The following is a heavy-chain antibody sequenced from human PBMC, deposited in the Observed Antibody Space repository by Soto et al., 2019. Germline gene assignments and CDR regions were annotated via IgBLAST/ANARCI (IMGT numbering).Heavy chain of an antibody. CDR2: ISYDGSNK. CDR3: AKGVPAAIHAIDY. D-gene: IGHD2-2*01. CDR1: GFTFSSYG. Sequence: QVQLVESGGGVVQPGRSLRLSCAASGFTFSSYGMHWVRQAPGMGLEWVAVISYDGSNKYYADSVKGRFTISRDNSKNTLYLQMNSLRAEDTAVYYCAKGVPAAIHAIDYWGQGTLVTVSS. J-gene: IGHJ4*02. V-gene: IGHV3-30*18.